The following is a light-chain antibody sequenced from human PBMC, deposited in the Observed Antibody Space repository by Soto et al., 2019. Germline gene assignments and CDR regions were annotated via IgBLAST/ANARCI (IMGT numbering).Light chain of an antibody. V-gene: IGKV3D-15*01. CDR2: GAS. Sequence: EIVMTQSPATLSVSPGERATLSCRASQSVSSNLAWYKQKPGQAPRLLIYGASIRATGIPARFSGSGSGTEFTLTISSLQSEDFAVYYCQQYNNWLRTFGQGTKVDIK. CDR3: QQYNNWLRT. J-gene: IGKJ1*01. CDR1: QSVSSN.